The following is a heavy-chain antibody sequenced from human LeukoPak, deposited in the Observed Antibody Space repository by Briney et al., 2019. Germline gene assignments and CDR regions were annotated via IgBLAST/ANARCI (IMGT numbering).Heavy chain of an antibody. V-gene: IGHV3-21*01. Sequence: PGGSLRLSCAASGFTFNRYNMNWVRRAPGKGLEWVSSISTSSSYIYYADSVRGRFTISRDNAKNSLYLQMNSLRAEDTAVYYCARGKLSRYYFDYWGQGTLVTVSS. CDR1: GFTFNRYN. CDR3: ARGKLSRYYFDY. J-gene: IGHJ4*02. CDR2: ISTSSSYI. D-gene: IGHD3-16*02.